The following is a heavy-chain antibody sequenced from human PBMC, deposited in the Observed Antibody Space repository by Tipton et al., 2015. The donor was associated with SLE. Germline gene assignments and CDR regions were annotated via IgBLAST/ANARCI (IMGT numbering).Heavy chain of an antibody. CDR3: AGDKWGEYTASTDYFWSVDP. D-gene: IGHD3-9*01. J-gene: IGHJ5*02. Sequence: PGLVKPSETLSLTCAVSGYSISSGYYWDWIRQPPGKGLEWIGSIYGSGNSYYNPSLKSRVTMSVDTSRTPFSLNLSSLTAADTAVYFCAGDKWGEYTASTDYFWSVDPWGQGIPVTDTS. CDR2: IYGSGNS. V-gene: IGHV4-38-2*01. CDR1: GYSISSGYY.